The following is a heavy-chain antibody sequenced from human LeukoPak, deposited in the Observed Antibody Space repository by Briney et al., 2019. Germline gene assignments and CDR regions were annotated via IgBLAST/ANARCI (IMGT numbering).Heavy chain of an antibody. D-gene: IGHD6-19*01. CDR1: AFTVGSNY. J-gene: IGHJ3*02. V-gene: IGHV3-66*01. Sequence: GGSLRLSCAASAFTVGSNYMTWVRQAPGKGLEWVSVIYSGGTRYYADSVTGRFTISRDNSKNTLYLQMNTLRAEDTAVYYCARLISVAGTGAFDIWGQGTIVSVSS. CDR2: IYSGGTR. CDR3: ARLISVAGTGAFDI.